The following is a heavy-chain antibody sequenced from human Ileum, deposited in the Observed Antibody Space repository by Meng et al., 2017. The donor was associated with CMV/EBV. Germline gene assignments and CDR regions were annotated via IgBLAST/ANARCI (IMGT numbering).Heavy chain of an antibody. CDR2: IYRGDDK. V-gene: IGHV2-5*02. J-gene: IGHJ4*02. Sequence: QITLTESVPTLVKPPQTLTLTCSLSGSSPSTSGEGVGWIRQPPGKALEWLALIYRGDDKRYSPSLNSRLTIAKDTSKNEVVLTLTNMGPIDTGTYYCAHFVGGYYPSRPDYWGQGTLVTVSS. CDR3: AHFVGGYYPSRPDY. CDR1: GSSPSTSGEG. D-gene: IGHD1-26*01.